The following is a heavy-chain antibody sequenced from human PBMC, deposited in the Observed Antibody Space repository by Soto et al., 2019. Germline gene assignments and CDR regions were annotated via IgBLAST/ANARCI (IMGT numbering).Heavy chain of an antibody. V-gene: IGHV3-30*03. CDR2: ISYDGSNK. Sequence: GGSLRLSCAASGFTFSSYGMHWVRQAPGKGLEWVAVISYDGSNKYYADSVKGRFTISRDNSKNTLYLQMNSLRAEDTAVYYCGQSSGYYYFDYWGQGTLVTVSS. CDR3: GQSSGYYYFDY. J-gene: IGHJ4*02. D-gene: IGHD3-22*01. CDR1: GFTFSSYG.